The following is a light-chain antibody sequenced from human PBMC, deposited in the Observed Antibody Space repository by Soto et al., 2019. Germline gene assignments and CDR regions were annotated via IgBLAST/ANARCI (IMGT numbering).Light chain of an antibody. CDR1: SSDVGDYNY. V-gene: IGLV2-8*01. CDR3: SSYGGSNNVL. J-gene: IGLJ2*01. CDR2: EVS. Sequence: QSALTQPPSASGSPGQSVTISCTGTSSDVGDYNYVSWYQQYPGKAPTLMIYEVSKRPSGVPDRFSGSKSGNTASLTVSGLQAEDEADYYCSSYGGSNNVLFGGGTKLTVL.